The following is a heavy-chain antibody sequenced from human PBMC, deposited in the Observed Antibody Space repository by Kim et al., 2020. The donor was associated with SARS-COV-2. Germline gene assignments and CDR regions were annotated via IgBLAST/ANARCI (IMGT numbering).Heavy chain of an antibody. D-gene: IGHD1-26*01. J-gene: IGHJ4*02. Sequence: GGSLRLSCAASGFTFSSHAMSWVRLAPGKGLEWVSTASSTGGLTSYADSVKGRFTISRDNSENTLHLQMSSLRAEDTAVYFCAKSKVSHIGSYPYYFDYGGQGTLVTVST. CDR3: AKSKVSHIGSYPYYFDY. V-gene: IGHV3-23*01. CDR2: ASSTGGLT. CDR1: GFTFSSHA.